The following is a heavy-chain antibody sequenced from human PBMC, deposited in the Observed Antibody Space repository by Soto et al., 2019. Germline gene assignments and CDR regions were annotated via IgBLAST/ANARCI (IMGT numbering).Heavy chain of an antibody. D-gene: IGHD3-10*01. CDR1: GYTFTNFG. CDR2: IIPSGGIT. J-gene: IGHJ6*02. Sequence: GASVKVSCKASGYTFTNFGISWVRQAPGQGLEWMGRIIPSGGITTYAQKFQGWVTMTRDTSTSTAYMELSRLRSDDTAVYYCARDQHYYGSGSYSSITAPPYYYGMDVWGQGTTVTVSS. V-gene: IGHV1-18*01. CDR3: ARDQHYYGSGSYSSITAPPYYYGMDV.